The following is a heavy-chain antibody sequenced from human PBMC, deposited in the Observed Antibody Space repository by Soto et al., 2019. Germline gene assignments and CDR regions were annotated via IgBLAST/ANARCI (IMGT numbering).Heavy chain of an antibody. CDR3: TRANWYSEY. CDR1: GGSISNHY. Sequence: SETLDLTCRVSGGSISNHYWSWIRQPPWKGLEWIGYIYYNGNTNYNPSLKSRVTMSVDTSRNQISLKLTTVTAADTAVYYCTRANWYSEYWGQGTLVTVSS. V-gene: IGHV4-59*11. CDR2: IYYNGNT. J-gene: IGHJ4*02. D-gene: IGHD7-27*01.